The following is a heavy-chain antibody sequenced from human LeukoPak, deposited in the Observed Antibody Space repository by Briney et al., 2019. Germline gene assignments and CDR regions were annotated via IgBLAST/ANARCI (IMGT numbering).Heavy chain of an antibody. Sequence: PSETLSLTCTVSGYSISSGYYWGWIRQPPGKGLEWIGSIYHSGRTFYNPSLKSRVTISVDTSKNQFSLKLSSVTAADTAVYYCARHNSSGWSPLYYFDYWGQGTLVTVSS. D-gene: IGHD6-19*01. V-gene: IGHV4-38-2*02. CDR2: IYHSGRT. CDR1: GYSISSGYY. J-gene: IGHJ4*02. CDR3: ARHNSSGWSPLYYFDY.